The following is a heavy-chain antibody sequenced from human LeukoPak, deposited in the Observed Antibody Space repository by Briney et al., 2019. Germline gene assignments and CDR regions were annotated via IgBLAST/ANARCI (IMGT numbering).Heavy chain of an antibody. D-gene: IGHD3-3*01. CDR2: IIPIFGTA. Sequence: ASVKVSCKXSGGTFSSYAISWVRQAPGQGLERMGGIIPIFGTANYAQKFQGRVTITADESTSTAYMELSSLRSEDTAVYYCARDQDFWSGYYSYFDYWGQGTLVTVSS. V-gene: IGHV1-69*01. CDR1: GGTFSSYA. J-gene: IGHJ4*02. CDR3: ARDQDFWSGYYSYFDY.